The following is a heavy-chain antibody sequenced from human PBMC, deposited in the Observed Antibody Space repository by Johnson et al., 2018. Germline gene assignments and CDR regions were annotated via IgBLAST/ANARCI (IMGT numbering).Heavy chain of an antibody. J-gene: IGHJ6*03. D-gene: IGHD5-18*01. CDR1: GYRFTTYW. CDR3: ARQVDTALVGYYYMDL. CDR2: IYPDDSDT. Sequence: VQLVQSGAEVKKPGESXKISCKGSGYRFTTYWIGWVRQMPGKGLEWMGIIYPDDSDTRYSPSFQGQVTISADKSINTAYLQWSSLRASDTAMYYFARQVDTALVGYYYMDLWGNGTTVTVSS. V-gene: IGHV5-51*01.